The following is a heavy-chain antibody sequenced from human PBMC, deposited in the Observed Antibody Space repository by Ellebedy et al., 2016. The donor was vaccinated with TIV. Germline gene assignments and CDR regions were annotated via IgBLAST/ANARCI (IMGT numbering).Heavy chain of an antibody. V-gene: IGHV1-24*01. CDR1: GYTLTELS. CDR3: ATDLFSAKARGY. J-gene: IGHJ4*02. D-gene: IGHD3-3*01. Sequence: AASVKVSCKVSGYTLTELSMHWVRQAPGKGLEWMGGFDPEDGETIYAQKFQGRVTMTEDTSTDTAYMELSSLRSEDTAVYYCATDLFSAKARGYWGQGTLVTVSS. CDR2: FDPEDGET.